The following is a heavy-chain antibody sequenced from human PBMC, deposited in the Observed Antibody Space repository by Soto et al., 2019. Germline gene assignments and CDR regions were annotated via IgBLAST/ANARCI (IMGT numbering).Heavy chain of an antibody. CDR2: IRSKANSYAT. V-gene: IGHV3-73*01. CDR1: GFTFSGSA. Sequence: GESLKISCAASGFTFSGSAMHWVRQASGKGLEWVGRIRSKANSYATAYAASVKGRFTISRDDSKNTAYLQMNSLKTEDTAVYYCTATRTAYCGGDCNAFDIWGQGTMVTVSS. CDR3: TATRTAYCGGDCNAFDI. D-gene: IGHD2-21*02. J-gene: IGHJ3*02.